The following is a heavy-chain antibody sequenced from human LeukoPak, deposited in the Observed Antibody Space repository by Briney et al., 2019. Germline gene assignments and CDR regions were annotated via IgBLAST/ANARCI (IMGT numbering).Heavy chain of an antibody. Sequence: GGSLRLSCAASGFTFSTYCMNWVRQAPGKGLEWVSSFSSSSSYIYYADSVKGRFTISRDNSKSTLSLQMNSLRAEDTAIYYCATYRQVLLPFESWGQGTLVTVSS. V-gene: IGHV3-21*04. CDR2: FSSSSSYI. CDR1: GFTFSTYC. J-gene: IGHJ4*02. D-gene: IGHD2-8*02. CDR3: ATYRQVLLPFES.